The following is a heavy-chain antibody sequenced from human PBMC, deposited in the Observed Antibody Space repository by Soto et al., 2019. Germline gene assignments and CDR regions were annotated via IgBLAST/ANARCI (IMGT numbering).Heavy chain of an antibody. Sequence: SVKVSCKASGGSFSSFGFTWVRQAPGQGLEWMGGIIPVFGRPNYAQRFRGRLTITADESTNTCYMELIDLESEDKAVYYCAREGRGYNFWGQGTQVTVSS. V-gene: IGHV1-69*13. CDR2: IIPVFGRP. CDR1: GGSFSSFG. D-gene: IGHD5-12*01. J-gene: IGHJ1*01. CDR3: AREGRGYNF.